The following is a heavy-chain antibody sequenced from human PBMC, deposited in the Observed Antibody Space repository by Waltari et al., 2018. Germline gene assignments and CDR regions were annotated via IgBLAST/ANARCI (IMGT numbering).Heavy chain of an antibody. CDR2: IIPIFGTA. CDR1: GGTFSSYA. J-gene: IGHJ5*02. Sequence: QVQLVQSGAEVKKPGSSVKVSCKASGGTFSSYAISWVRQPPGQGLEWMEGIIPIFGTANYAQKFQGRVTMTEDTSTDTAYMELSSLRSEDTAVYYCATVSPAGPRYNWFDPWGQGTLVTVSS. D-gene: IGHD2-2*01. CDR3: ATVSPAGPRYNWFDP. V-gene: IGHV1-69*14.